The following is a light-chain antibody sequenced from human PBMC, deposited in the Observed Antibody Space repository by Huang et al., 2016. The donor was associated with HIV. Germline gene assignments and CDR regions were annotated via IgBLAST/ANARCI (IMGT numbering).Light chain of an antibody. Sequence: EIVLTQSPATLSLSPGERATLACRASQSVGSYFAWYQQNPGQAPRRVIYDTSNRAAGIPARFSGSGSGTDFTLTISSLEPEDFAVYYCQQRDNWHWPFGQGTKVEIK. J-gene: IGKJ1*01. CDR2: DTS. CDR1: QSVGSY. V-gene: IGKV3-11*01. CDR3: QQRDNWHWP.